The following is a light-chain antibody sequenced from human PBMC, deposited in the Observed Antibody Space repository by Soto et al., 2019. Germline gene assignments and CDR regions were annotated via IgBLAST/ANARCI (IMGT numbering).Light chain of an antibody. CDR2: AAS. V-gene: IGKV1-39*01. CDR3: QQSYSTPQT. J-gene: IGKJ1*01. Sequence: DIQMTQTHSTLSASVGDRVTITCRASQSISSYLNWYQQKPGKAPKLLIYAASSLQSGVPSRFSGSGSGTDFTLTISSLQPEDFATYYCQQSYSTPQTFGQGTMVDIK. CDR1: QSISSY.